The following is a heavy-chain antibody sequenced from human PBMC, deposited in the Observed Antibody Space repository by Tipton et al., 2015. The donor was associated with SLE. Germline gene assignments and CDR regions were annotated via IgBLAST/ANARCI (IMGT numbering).Heavy chain of an antibody. J-gene: IGHJ4*02. CDR1: GGSIRSYY. CDR3: ARWTPTFDY. V-gene: IGHV4-59*01. Sequence: TLSLTCTVSGGSIRSYYWSWIRQPPGKGLEWIGYIYYSGSTNYNPSLKSRVTMSVDASKSQFSLRLSSVTAADAAVYYCARWTPTFDYWGQGTLVTVSS. D-gene: IGHD3/OR15-3a*01. CDR2: IYYSGST.